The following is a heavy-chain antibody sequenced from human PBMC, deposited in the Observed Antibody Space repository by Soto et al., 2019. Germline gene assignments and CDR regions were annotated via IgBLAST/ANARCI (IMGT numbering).Heavy chain of an antibody. D-gene: IGHD6-13*01. V-gene: IGHV4-59*08. CDR1: GGSFSGYY. J-gene: IGHJ6*03. CDR3: ARQRDAGIAAAGTGYYYMDV. Sequence: SETLSLTCAVYGGSFSGYYWSWIRQPPGKGLEWIGYIYYSGSTNYNPSLKSRVTISVDTSKNQFSLKLSSVTAADTAVYYCARQRDAGIAAAGTGYYYMDVWGKGTTVTVSS. CDR2: IYYSGST.